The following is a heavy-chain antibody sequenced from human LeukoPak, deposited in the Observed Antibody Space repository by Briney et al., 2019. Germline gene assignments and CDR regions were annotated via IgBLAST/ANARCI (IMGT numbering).Heavy chain of an antibody. CDR2: ISWNSGSI. CDR3: AKDIASILAAPGH. D-gene: IGHD6-13*01. V-gene: IGHV3-9*01. CDR1: GFTFDDYA. Sequence: PGGSLRLSCAASGFTFDDYAMHWVRQAPGKGLEWVSGISWNSGSIGYADSVKGRFTISRDNAKNSLYLQMNSLRAEDTALYYCAKDIASILAAPGHWGQGTLVTVSS. J-gene: IGHJ4*02.